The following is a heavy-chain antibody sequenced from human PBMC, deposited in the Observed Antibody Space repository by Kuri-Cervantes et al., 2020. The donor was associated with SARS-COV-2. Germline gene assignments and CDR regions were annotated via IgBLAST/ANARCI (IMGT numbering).Heavy chain of an antibody. CDR2: IKSKTDGGTT. CDR3: ARDGSDWGLDY. CDR1: GFTFSNAW. V-gene: IGHV3-15*01. D-gene: IGHD7-27*01. J-gene: IGHJ4*02. Sequence: GGSLRLSCAASGFTFSNAWMSWVRQAPGKGLEWVGRIKSKTDGGTTDYAAPVKGRFTISRDDSKNTLYLQMNSLRAEDTAVYYCARDGSDWGLDYWGQGTLVTVSS.